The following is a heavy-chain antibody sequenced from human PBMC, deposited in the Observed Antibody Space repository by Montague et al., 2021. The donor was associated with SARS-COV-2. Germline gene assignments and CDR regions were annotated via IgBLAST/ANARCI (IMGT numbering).Heavy chain of an antibody. Sequence: SETLSLTCTVSGGSISSGGYYWSWIRQHPGKGLEWIGYIYYGGSTNYNPSLKSRVTISVDTSKNQFSLNLSSVTAADTAAYYCARNLVVHYWYSMDVWGQGTTGTVPS. D-gene: IGHD2-15*01. CDR2: IYYGGST. J-gene: IGHJ6*02. CDR1: GGSISSGGYY. CDR3: ARNLVVHYWYSMDV. V-gene: IGHV4-61*08.